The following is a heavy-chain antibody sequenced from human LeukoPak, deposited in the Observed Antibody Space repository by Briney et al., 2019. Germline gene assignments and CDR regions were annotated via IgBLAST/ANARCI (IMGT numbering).Heavy chain of an antibody. J-gene: IGHJ5*02. V-gene: IGHV3-23*01. CDR2: ISGSGGST. Sequence: PGGSLRLSCAASGFTFSSYAMSWVRQAPGKGLEWVSAISGSGGSTYYADSVKGRFTISRDNSKNTLYLQMNSLRAEDTAVYYCAKHITYYYDSSGPNWFDPWGQGTLVTVSS. D-gene: IGHD3-22*01. CDR3: AKHITYYYDSSGPNWFDP. CDR1: GFTFSSYA.